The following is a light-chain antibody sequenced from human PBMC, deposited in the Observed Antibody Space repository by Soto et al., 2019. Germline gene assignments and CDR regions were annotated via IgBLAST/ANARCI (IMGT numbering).Light chain of an antibody. CDR3: QSYDISLSGYVV. CDR1: SSNIGAGYD. J-gene: IGLJ2*01. V-gene: IGLV1-40*01. CDR2: GNS. Sequence: QSVLTHPPSVSGAPGQRVTISCNGSSSNIGAGYDVHWYQQLPATSPKLLIYGNSNRPSGVPDRFSGSKSGTSASLAITGLQAEDEADYYCQSYDISLSGYVVFGGGTKLTVL.